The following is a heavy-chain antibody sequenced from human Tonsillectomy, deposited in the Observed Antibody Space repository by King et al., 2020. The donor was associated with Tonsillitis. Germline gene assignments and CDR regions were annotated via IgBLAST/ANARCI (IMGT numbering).Heavy chain of an antibody. CDR1: GFTFSSYA. CDR2: ITGSGGPT. J-gene: IGHJ3*02. D-gene: IGHD3-9*01. Sequence: EVQLVESGGGLVQPGGSLRLSCATSGFTFSSYAMTWVRQAPGEGLEWVSGITGSGGPTYYADSVKGRFTISRDNSKNTVYLEMNNLSAEDTAVYYCAKFLFEWLLPDDAFDIWGQGTLVTVSS. CDR3: AKFLFEWLLPDDAFDI. V-gene: IGHV3-23*04.